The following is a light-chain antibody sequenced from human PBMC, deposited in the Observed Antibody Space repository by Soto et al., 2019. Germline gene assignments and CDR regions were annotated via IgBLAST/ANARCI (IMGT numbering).Light chain of an antibody. CDR2: EAS. CDR1: QSIASY. CDR3: QQSYIAPLT. J-gene: IGKJ4*01. Sequence: DIQMTQSPSSLSASLGDRVTITCRASQSIASYLNWYQQKPGKAPKLLIYEASSLHSGVPSRFSGSRSGTDFTLTISRLQPEDLATYYCQQSYIAPLTFGGGTTVEIK. V-gene: IGKV1-39*01.